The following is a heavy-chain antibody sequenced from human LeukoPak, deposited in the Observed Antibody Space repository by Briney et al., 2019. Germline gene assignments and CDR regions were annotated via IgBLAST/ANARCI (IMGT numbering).Heavy chain of an antibody. CDR3: ARRYCSGSTCYPNFDY. V-gene: IGHV3-7*01. J-gene: IGHJ4*02. CDR1: GFTFDDYA. CDR2: IKQDGSEK. Sequence: GGSLRLSCAASGFTFDDYAMNWVRQAPGKGLEWVANIKQDGSEKYYVDSVKGRFTISRDNAKNSLYLQMNSLRAEDTAVYYCARRYCSGSTCYPNFDYWGQGTLVTVSS. D-gene: IGHD2-2*01.